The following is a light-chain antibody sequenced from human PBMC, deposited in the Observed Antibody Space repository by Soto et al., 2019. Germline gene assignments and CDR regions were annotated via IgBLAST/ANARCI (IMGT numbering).Light chain of an antibody. J-gene: IGKJ5*01. CDR1: QGVTTN. V-gene: IGKV3D-15*03. CDR3: QQYNNWPFS. Sequence: IVMKQTPATLSVSPGERATLSCRAGQGVTTNFAWYQQKSGQSPRLLIYYVSIRATGVPARFSATGSETDFTLTISVLQSEDSAVYCCQQYNNWPFSFGHGTRLENK. CDR2: YVS.